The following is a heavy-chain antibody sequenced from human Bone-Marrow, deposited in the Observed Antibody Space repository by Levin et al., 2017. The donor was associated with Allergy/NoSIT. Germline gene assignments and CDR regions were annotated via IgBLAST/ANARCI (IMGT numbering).Heavy chain of an antibody. CDR2: IDPSDSHT. D-gene: IGHD3-10*01. Sequence: GGSLRLSCKGSAHSFTGHWINWVRQMPGKGLEWMGRIDPSDSHTNYSPSFQGHVTISVDKSITTAFLHWSNLKASDTAMYYCARQQIYGSGSYHLGSWGQGTLVTVSS. J-gene: IGHJ4*02. CDR3: ARQQIYGSGSYHLGS. CDR1: AHSFTGHW. V-gene: IGHV5-10-1*01.